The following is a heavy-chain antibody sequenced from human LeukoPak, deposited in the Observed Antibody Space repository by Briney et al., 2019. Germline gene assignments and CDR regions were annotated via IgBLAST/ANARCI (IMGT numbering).Heavy chain of an antibody. CDR1: GFIVSRYY. CDR2: LSCKYET. V-gene: IGHV3-53*01. J-gene: IGHJ3*02. Sequence: GGAVRLSCAASGFIVSRYYMGWVRQPRARGLEGVSALSCKYETYYADSVKGRFSISKDNSENTLYLQMSALRDEYTALYYCHGIHLGHSFDIWARGTMVIV. CDR3: HGIHLGHSFDI. D-gene: IGHD3-16*01.